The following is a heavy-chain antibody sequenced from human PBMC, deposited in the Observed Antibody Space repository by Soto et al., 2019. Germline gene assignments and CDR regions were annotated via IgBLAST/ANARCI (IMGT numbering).Heavy chain of an antibody. D-gene: IGHD2-15*01. Sequence: GGSLRLSCAASGFTVSSKYMSWVRQAPGKGLEWVSLIQSGGPTYYADSVKGRFTISRDTSENTVHLQMDSLRAEDTAVYYCARDVVLCDGGRCYGVPLAFWGKGTTVPVSS. CDR3: ARDVVLCDGGRCYGVPLAF. CDR1: GFTVSSKY. CDR2: IQSGGPT. J-gene: IGHJ6*04. V-gene: IGHV3-66*01.